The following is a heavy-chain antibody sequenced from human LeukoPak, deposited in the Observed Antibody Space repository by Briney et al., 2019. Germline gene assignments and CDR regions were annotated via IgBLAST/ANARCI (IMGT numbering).Heavy chain of an antibody. Sequence: SETLSLTCTVSGGSISSYYWSWIRQPPGRGLEWIGYIYYSGSTNYNPSLKSRVTISVDTSKNQFSLKLSSVTAADTAVYYCAAGSKGGYNWDYWGQGTLVTVSS. D-gene: IGHD5-24*01. CDR3: AAGSKGGYNWDY. J-gene: IGHJ4*02. V-gene: IGHV4-59*01. CDR1: GGSISSYY. CDR2: IYYSGST.